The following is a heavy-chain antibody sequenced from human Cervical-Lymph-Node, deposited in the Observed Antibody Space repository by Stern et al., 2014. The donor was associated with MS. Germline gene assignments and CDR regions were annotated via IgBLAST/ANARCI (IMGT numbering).Heavy chain of an antibody. D-gene: IGHD6-19*01. J-gene: IGHJ4*02. Sequence: VQLGQSGAEVKKPGESLKISCKGSGYSFTNYWIGWVRQMTGKGLEWMGIIYPGDSDTRYSPSFQGQVTISADKSIRTASLQWSSLKASDTAMYYCARHCAKREQCAFDYWGQGTLVTVSS. CDR3: ARHCAKREQCAFDY. V-gene: IGHV5-51*01. CDR1: GYSFTNYW. CDR2: IYPGDSDT.